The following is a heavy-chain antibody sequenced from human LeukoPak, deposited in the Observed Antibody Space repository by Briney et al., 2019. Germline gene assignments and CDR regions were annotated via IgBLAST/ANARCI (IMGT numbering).Heavy chain of an antibody. Sequence: SETLSLTCTVSGGSISSYYWSWIRQPAGKGLEWIGRIYTSGSTNYNPSLKSRITISVDTSKNQFSLKLSSVTAADTAVYYCASNCSSTSCYTRGFAYWGQGTLVTVSS. V-gene: IGHV4-4*07. CDR3: ASNCSSTSCYTRGFAY. D-gene: IGHD2-2*02. CDR1: GGSISSYY. CDR2: IYTSGST. J-gene: IGHJ4*02.